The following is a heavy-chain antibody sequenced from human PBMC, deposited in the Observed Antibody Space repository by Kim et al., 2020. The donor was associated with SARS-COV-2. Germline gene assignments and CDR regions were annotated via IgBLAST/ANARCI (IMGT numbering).Heavy chain of an antibody. D-gene: IGHD6-6*01. CDR3: ARPPGDHRAALDY. Sequence: ASVKVSCKASGDTFTSYYMHWVRQAPGQGLEWMGIINPSGGSTSYAQKFQGRVTMTRDTSTSTVYMELSSLRSEDTAVHYCARPPGDHRAALDYWGQGTLVTVSS. V-gene: IGHV1-46*01. CDR1: GDTFTSYY. J-gene: IGHJ4*02. CDR2: INPSGGST.